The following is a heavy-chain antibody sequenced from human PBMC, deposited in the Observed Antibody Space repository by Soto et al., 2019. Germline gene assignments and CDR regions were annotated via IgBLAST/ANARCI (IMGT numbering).Heavy chain of an antibody. CDR2: MNPNSGNT. Sequence: QVQLVQSGAEVKKPGASVKVSCKASGYTFTSYDINWVRQATGQGLEWMGWMNPNSGNTGYAQKFQGRVTMTRNTSISTDYMEQSSLRSEDTAVYYCARVAARRGSSGYFLCDYWGQGTLVTVSS. CDR3: ARVAARRGSSGYFLCDY. V-gene: IGHV1-8*01. J-gene: IGHJ4*02. D-gene: IGHD3-22*01. CDR1: GYTFTSYD.